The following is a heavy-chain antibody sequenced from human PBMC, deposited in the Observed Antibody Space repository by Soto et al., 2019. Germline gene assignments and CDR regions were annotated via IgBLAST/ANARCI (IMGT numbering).Heavy chain of an antibody. J-gene: IGHJ4*02. D-gene: IGHD5-12*01. V-gene: IGHV4-34*01. CDR1: GGSFSGYY. Sequence: QVQLQQWGAGLLKPSETLSLTCAVYGGSFSGYYWSWIRQPPGKGLEWIGEINHSGSTNYNPSLKSRVTISVDTSKNQFSLKLSSVTAADTAVYYCARCPPPEMASDYWGQGTLVTVSS. CDR2: INHSGST. CDR3: ARCPPPEMASDY.